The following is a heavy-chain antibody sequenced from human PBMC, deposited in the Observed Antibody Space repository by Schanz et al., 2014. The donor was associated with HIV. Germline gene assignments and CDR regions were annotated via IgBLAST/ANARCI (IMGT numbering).Heavy chain of an antibody. J-gene: IGHJ4*02. V-gene: IGHV1-69*01. D-gene: IGHD6-13*01. CDR3: ARDSPVAAGTLDY. CDR1: GGTFSIYA. Sequence: QVQLVQSGAEVKKPGSSVKVSCKASGGTFSIYAISWVRQAPGQGLEWMGGIIPLFGTSNYAQKFQGRATITADESTSTAYMELSSLRSEDTAVYYCARDSPVAAGTLDYWGQGTPVTVS. CDR2: IIPLFGTS.